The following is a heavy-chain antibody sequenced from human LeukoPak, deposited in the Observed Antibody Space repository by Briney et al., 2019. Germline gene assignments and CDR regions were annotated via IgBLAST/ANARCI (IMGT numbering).Heavy chain of an antibody. CDR3: ASRPAAEWLFKFDY. D-gene: IGHD3-3*01. V-gene: IGHV3-48*03. Sequence: GGSLRLSCAASGFTFSSYEMNWVRQAPGKGLEWVSYISSSGSTIYYADSVKGRFTISRDNAKNSLYLQMNSLRAEDTAVYYCASRPAAEWLFKFDYWGQGTLVTVSS. J-gene: IGHJ4*02. CDR2: ISSSGSTI. CDR1: GFTFSSYE.